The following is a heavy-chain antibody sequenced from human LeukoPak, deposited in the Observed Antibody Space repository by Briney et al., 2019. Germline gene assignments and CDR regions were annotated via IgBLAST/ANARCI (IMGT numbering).Heavy chain of an antibody. V-gene: IGHV3-7*04. D-gene: IGHD3-10*01. Sequence: GGSLRLSCAASGFTFSRHWMSWVRQAPGKGLEWVANIHQDGSEKYYVDSVKGRFDISRDNAKNSLYLQMNSLRAEDTAVYYCARGRRSMVRGVITPLDYWGQGTLVTVSS. CDR2: IHQDGSEK. CDR3: ARGRRSMVRGVITPLDY. CDR1: GFTFSRHW. J-gene: IGHJ4*02.